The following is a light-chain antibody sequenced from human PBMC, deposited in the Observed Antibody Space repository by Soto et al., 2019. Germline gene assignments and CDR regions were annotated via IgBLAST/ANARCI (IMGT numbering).Light chain of an antibody. J-gene: IGKJ1*01. Sequence: EIVMTQSPGTLSLSPGERATLSCRASQSVGTYLAWYQQKPGQAPRLLIYGASSRATGIPDRFSGSGSGTDFTLTISRLEPEDFAVYYCQQYGSSPWPFGQGTKVDIK. CDR1: QSVGTY. CDR2: GAS. CDR3: QQYGSSPWP. V-gene: IGKV3-20*01.